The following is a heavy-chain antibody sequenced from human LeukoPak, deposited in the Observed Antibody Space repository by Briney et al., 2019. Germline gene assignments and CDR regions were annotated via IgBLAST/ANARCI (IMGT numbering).Heavy chain of an antibody. CDR2: ISSRSSYI. CDR3: ARHPIAVTGTGRY. D-gene: IGHD6-19*01. CDR1: GFTFSNYS. V-gene: IGHV3-21*01. Sequence: PGGSLRLSCAAAGFTFSNYSMNWVRKAPGKGLEWVSSISSRSSYIYYANSVKGRFTISRDNAKNTVYLQMNSLRAEDTAMYYCARHPIAVTGTGRYWGQGTLVTVSS. J-gene: IGHJ4*02.